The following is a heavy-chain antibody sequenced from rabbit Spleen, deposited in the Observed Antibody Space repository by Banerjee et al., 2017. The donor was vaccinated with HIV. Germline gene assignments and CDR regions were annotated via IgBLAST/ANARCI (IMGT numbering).Heavy chain of an antibody. Sequence: QSLEESGGDLVKPGASLTLTCKASGLDFSSRYWICWVRQAPGKGLEWIACIDVTRAGSTYYTNWAKGRFTISKTSSTTVTLQMTSLTGADTATYFCARDAAGREDFNLWGPGTLVTVS. V-gene: IGHV1S40*01. J-gene: IGHJ4*01. CDR2: IDVTRAGST. CDR3: ARDAAGREDFNL. D-gene: IGHD4-2*01. CDR1: GLDFSSRYW.